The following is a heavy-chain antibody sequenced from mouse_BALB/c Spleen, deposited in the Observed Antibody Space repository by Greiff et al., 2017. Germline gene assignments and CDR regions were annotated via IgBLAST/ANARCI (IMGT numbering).Heavy chain of an antibody. Sequence: VQLQQSGAELVRPGALVKLSCKASGFNIKDYYMHWVKQRPEQGLEWIGWIDPENGNTIYDPKFQGKASITADTSSNTAYLQLSSLTSEDTAVYYCARGYGGAWFAYWGQGTLVTVSA. D-gene: IGHD1-1*01. V-gene: IGHV14-1*02. CDR3: ARGYGGAWFAY. J-gene: IGHJ3*01. CDR2: IDPENGNT. CDR1: GFNIKDYY.